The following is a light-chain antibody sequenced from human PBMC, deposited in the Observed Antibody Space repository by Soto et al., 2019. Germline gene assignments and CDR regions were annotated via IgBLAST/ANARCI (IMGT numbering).Light chain of an antibody. CDR1: QSVSSSY. Sequence: EIVLTQSPGTLSLSPGERATLSCRASQSVSSSYLAWYQQKPGQAPRLLIYGASSRATGIPDRFSSSGSGTDFTTTISRLVPEYSAVYYCQQYGSSPITFGQRTRLAI. J-gene: IGKJ5*01. CDR3: QQYGSSPIT. V-gene: IGKV3-20*01. CDR2: GAS.